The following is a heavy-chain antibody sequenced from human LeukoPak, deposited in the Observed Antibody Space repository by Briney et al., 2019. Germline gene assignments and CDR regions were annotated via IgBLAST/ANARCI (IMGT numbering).Heavy chain of an antibody. CDR1: GYTFTSYD. CDR3: ARGTYYDILTGYYKEGYYYYGMDV. CDR2: MNPNSGNT. V-gene: IGHV1-8*01. J-gene: IGHJ6*02. D-gene: IGHD3-9*01. Sequence: GASVKVSCKASGYTFTSYDINWVRQATGQGLEWMGWMNPNSGNTGYAQKFQGRVTMTRNTSISTAYMELSSLRSEDSAVYYCARGTYYDILTGYYKEGYYYYGMDVWGQGATVTVSS.